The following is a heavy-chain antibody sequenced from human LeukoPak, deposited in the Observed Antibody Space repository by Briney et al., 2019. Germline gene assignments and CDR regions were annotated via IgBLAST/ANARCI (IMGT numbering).Heavy chain of an antibody. V-gene: IGHV4-4*09. Sequence: SETLSLTCTVSGGSISSYYWSWIRQPPGKGLNWIGYIYATGSTNYNPSLKSRVTISVDTSKNQFSLNLRSVTAADTAVYYCARHGSVRSPLGPWGQGTLVTVSS. J-gene: IGHJ5*02. CDR2: IYATGST. D-gene: IGHD3-10*01. CDR3: ARHGSVRSPLGP. CDR1: GGSISSYY.